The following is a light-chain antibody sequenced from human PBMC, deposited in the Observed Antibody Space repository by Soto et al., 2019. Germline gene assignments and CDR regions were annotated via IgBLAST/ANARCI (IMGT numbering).Light chain of an antibody. V-gene: IGLV1-40*01. J-gene: IGLJ3*02. CDR2: GDT. CDR3: QSYDSILDGFWV. CDR1: GSNIGAGYD. Sequence: QSVLTQPPSVSGAPGQRVTISCTGSGSNIGAGYDVHWYQQLPGTAPKLLISGDTNRPSVVPDRFSASKSGTSASLAITGLQAEDEADYYCQSYDSILDGFWVFGGGTKLTVL.